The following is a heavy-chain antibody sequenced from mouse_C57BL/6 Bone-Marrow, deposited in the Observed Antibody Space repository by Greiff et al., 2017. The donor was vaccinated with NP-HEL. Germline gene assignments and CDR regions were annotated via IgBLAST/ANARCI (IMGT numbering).Heavy chain of an antibody. Sequence: VQLQQPGAELVKPGASVKMSCKASGYTFTSYWITWVKQRPGQGLEWIGDIYPGSGSTNYNEKFKSKATLTVDTSSSTAYMQLSSLTSEDSAVYYCARRGLYYDYDYWYFDVWGTGTTVTVSS. D-gene: IGHD2-4*01. J-gene: IGHJ1*03. CDR1: GYTFTSYW. CDR3: ARRGLYYDYDYWYFDV. CDR2: IYPGSGST. V-gene: IGHV1-55*01.